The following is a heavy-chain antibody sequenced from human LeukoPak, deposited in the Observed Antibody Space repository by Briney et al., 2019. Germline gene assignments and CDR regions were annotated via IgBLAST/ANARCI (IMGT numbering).Heavy chain of an antibody. V-gene: IGHV1-18*01. CDR2: ISAYNGNT. D-gene: IGHD4-17*01. J-gene: IGHJ4*02. Sequence: ASVKVSCKASGYTFTSYGISWVRQAPGQGLEWMGWISAYNGNTNYAQKLQGRVTMTTDTSTSTAYMDLRSLRSDDTAVYYCARDQATVTTRRAYFDYWGQGTLVTVSS. CDR1: GYTFTSYG. CDR3: ARDQATVTTRRAYFDY.